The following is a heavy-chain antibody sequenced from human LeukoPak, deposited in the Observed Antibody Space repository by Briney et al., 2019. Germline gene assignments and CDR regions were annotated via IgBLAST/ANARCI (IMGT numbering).Heavy chain of an antibody. CDR2: IYYSGST. CDR3: AGTARYYDILTGSRSWFDP. CDR1: GGSISSYY. D-gene: IGHD3-9*01. V-gene: IGHV4-59*01. Sequence: SETLSLTCTVSGGSISSYYWSWIRQPPGKGLEWIGYIYYSGSTNYNPSLKSRVTISVDTSKNQFSLKLSSVTAADTAVYYCAGTARYYDILTGSRSWFDPWGQGTLVTVSS. J-gene: IGHJ5*02.